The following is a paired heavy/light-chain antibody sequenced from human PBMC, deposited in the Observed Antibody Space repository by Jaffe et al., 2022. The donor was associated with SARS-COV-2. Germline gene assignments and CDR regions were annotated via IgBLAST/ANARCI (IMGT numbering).Heavy chain of an antibody. Sequence: EVQLVESGGGLVQPGGSLRLSCAASGFSISGYWMTWVRQAPGKGLEWLANIKQDGTEKYYLDSVKGRFTISRDNAKSSLYLQMNSLRTEDTAVYYCAKDRQYRSPSCYDSWGQGTLVVVSP. V-gene: IGHV3-7*01. J-gene: IGHJ4*02. CDR2: IKQDGTEK. CDR3: AKDRQYRSPSCYDS. D-gene: IGHD2-2*01. CDR1: GFSISGYW.
Light chain of an antibody. CDR1: QNINNW. CDR3: QQYNSYPRA. V-gene: IGKV1-5*03. Sequence: DIQMTQSPSTLSASVGDRVTITCRASQNINNWLAWYQQKPGKAPKVLIYKASNLENGVPSRFSGSASGTEFTLTIGGLQPDDFATYYCQQYNSYPRAFGQGTKVEIK. CDR2: KAS. J-gene: IGKJ1*01.